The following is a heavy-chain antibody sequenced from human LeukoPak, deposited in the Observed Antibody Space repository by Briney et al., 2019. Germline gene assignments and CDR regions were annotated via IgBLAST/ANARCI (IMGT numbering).Heavy chain of an antibody. CDR2: ISSSGNYI. J-gene: IGHJ4*02. V-gene: IGHV3-21*01. CDR3: ARGGRGTIMIVVAALDY. CDR1: GFTFTSYS. D-gene: IGHD3-22*01. Sequence: GGSLRLSCAASGFTFTSYSMNWVRQAPGKGLEWVSSISSSGNYIYYADSVKGRFTISRDNARSSLYLQMNSLRAEDTAVYYCARGGRGTIMIVVAALDYWGQGTLVTVSS.